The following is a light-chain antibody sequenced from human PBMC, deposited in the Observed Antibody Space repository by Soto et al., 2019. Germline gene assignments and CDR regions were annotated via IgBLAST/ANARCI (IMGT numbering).Light chain of an antibody. CDR3: MQGAHWPRWT. CDR1: QTLVSSDGNTY. CDR2: KVS. J-gene: IGKJ1*01. V-gene: IGKV2-30*01. Sequence: DVVMTQSPLSLPVTLGQPASISCKSSQTLVSSDGNTYLNWFQQRPGQSPRRLIYKVSNRDSGVPDRFSGSGSGTDFTLKISRVEAEDVGTYYCMQGAHWPRWTFGQGTKVEIK.